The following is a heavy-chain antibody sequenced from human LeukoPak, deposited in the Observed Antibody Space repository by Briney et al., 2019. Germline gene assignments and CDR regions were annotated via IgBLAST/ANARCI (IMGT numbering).Heavy chain of an antibody. D-gene: IGHD3-9*01. J-gene: IGHJ6*03. Sequence: KPGGSLRLSCAVSGFTFSSYSMNWVRQAPGKGLEWVSSISSSSSYIYYADSVKGRFTISRDNAKNSLYLQMNSLRAEDTAVYYCARDDGILTGMNLHYYFYMDVWGKGTTVTVSS. CDR2: ISSSSSYI. CDR1: GFTFSSYS. CDR3: ARDDGILTGMNLHYYFYMDV. V-gene: IGHV3-21*01.